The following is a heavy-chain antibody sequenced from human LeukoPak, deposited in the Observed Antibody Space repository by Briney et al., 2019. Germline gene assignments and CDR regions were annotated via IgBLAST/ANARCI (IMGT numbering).Heavy chain of an antibody. CDR2: MYYSGST. J-gene: IGHJ1*01. D-gene: IGHD6-13*01. CDR1: GGSISSGGYY. Sequence: PSQTLSLTCTVSGGSISSGGYYWSWIRQHPGKGLEWIGYMYYSGSTYYNPSLKSRVTISVDTSKNQFSLKLSSVTAADTAVYYCARDGPYSSSWYDPRVYFQHWGQGTLVTVSS. CDR3: ARDGPYSSSWYDPRVYFQH. V-gene: IGHV4-31*03.